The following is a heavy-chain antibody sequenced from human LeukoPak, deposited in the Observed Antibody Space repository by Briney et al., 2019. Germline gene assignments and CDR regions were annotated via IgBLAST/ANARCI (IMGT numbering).Heavy chain of an antibody. D-gene: IGHD4-17*01. CDR1: GGSISSSSYY. CDR3: ARERGWDYGDYAHYYGMDV. Sequence: PSETLSLTCTVSGGSISSSSYYWGWIRQPPGKGLEWIGSIYYSGSTYYNPSLKSRVTISVDTSKNQFSLKLSSVTAADTAVYYCARERGWDYGDYAHYYGMDVWGQGTTVTVSS. J-gene: IGHJ6*02. V-gene: IGHV4-39*07. CDR2: IYYSGST.